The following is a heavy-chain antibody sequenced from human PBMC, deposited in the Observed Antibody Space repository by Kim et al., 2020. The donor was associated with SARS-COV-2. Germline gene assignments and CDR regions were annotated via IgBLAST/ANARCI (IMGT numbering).Heavy chain of an antibody. D-gene: IGHD6-13*01. V-gene: IGHV3-21*01. CDR2: YI. J-gene: IGHJ3*02. Sequence: YIYYADSINGRFTISRDNAKNSLFLQMTSLRAEDTAVYYCARGAAADAFDIWGQGTVVTVSS. CDR3: ARGAAADAFDI.